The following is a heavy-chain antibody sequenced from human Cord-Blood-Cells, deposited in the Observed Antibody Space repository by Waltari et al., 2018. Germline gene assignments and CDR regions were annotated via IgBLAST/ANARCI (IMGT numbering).Heavy chain of an antibody. CDR3: ARPHYGDYGWFDP. D-gene: IGHD4-17*01. V-gene: IGHV4-34*01. Sequence: QVQLQQWGAGLLKPSETLSLTCAAYGGSFSGYSWSWIRQPPGKGLEWIGEINHSGSTNNNPSHKSGFTISVDTSKIQFALKLSSVTAADTAVYYCARPHYGDYGWFDPWGQGTLVTVSS. CDR1: GGSFSGYS. CDR2: INHSGST. J-gene: IGHJ5*02.